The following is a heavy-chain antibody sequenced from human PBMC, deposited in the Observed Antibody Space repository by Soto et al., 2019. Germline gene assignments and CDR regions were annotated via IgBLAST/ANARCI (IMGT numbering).Heavy chain of an antibody. Sequence: EVQLVESGGDLVQPGQSLRLSCAASGFSFSSYSMNWVRQAPGKGLEWISYLSSSKTYIWYADSVKGRFTISRANAKNSLSLQMNSLRDEDTAVYYCVRDSGWAFDIWGLGTMVTVSS. V-gene: IGHV3-48*02. CDR3: VRDSGWAFDI. J-gene: IGHJ3*02. D-gene: IGHD6-19*01. CDR1: GFSFSSYS. CDR2: LSSSKTYI.